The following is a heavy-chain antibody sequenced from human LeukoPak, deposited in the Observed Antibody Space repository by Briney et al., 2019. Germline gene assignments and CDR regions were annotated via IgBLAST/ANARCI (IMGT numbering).Heavy chain of an antibody. J-gene: IGHJ4*02. CDR1: GFTFSSYA. Sequence: GGSLRLSCEASGFTFSSYAMHWVRQAPGKGLEWVAVISFDGSNKYYADSVKGRFTISRDNSNNTLYLQMNSLRVEDTAVYSCARSLGASGGRGFDYWGQGTLVTVSS. D-gene: IGHD3-10*01. CDR2: ISFDGSNK. CDR3: ARSLGASGGRGFDY. V-gene: IGHV3-30-3*01.